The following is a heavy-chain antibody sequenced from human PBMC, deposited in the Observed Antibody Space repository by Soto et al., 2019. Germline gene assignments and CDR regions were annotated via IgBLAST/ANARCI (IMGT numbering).Heavy chain of an antibody. CDR1: GGSFSGYY. V-gene: IGHV4-34*01. J-gene: IGHJ6*02. D-gene: IGHD6-13*01. CDR2: INHSGST. CDR3: ARGIVVRGSSWYYYYGMDV. Sequence: SETLSLTCAVYGGSFSGYYWSWIRQPPGKGLEWIGEINHSGSTNYNPSLKSRVTISVDTSKNQFSLKLSSVTAADTAVYYCARGIVVRGSSWYYYYGMDVWGQGTTVTVSS.